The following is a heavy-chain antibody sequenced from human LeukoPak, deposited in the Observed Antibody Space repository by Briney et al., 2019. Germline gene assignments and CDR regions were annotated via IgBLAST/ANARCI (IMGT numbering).Heavy chain of an antibody. D-gene: IGHD4-17*01. V-gene: IGHV5-51*01. CDR1: GYSFTDYW. Sequence: RGESLKISCKGSGYSFTDYWIGWVRQMPGKGPEWMGIIYPGDSDTRYSPSFQGQVTISADKSINTAYLQWSSLKASDTAMYYCARPLNGDYNYWGQGTLVTVSS. CDR3: ARPLNGDYNY. CDR2: IYPGDSDT. J-gene: IGHJ4*02.